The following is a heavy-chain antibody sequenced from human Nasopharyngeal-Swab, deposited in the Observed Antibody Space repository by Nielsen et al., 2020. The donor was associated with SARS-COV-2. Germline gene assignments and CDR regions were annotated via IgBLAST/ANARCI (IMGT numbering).Heavy chain of an antibody. CDR1: GFSFSDYY. D-gene: IGHD5-12*01. J-gene: IGHJ4*02. Sequence: GSLRLSCAASGFSFSDYYMSWIRQAPGKGLEWVAYISSTSSHTNYADSVKGRFTISRDNAKNSLYLQMDSLRAEDTAVYYCPSQRGGSGYDRWGQGTLVTVSS. CDR3: PSQRGGSGYDR. CDR2: ISSTSSHT. V-gene: IGHV3-11*03.